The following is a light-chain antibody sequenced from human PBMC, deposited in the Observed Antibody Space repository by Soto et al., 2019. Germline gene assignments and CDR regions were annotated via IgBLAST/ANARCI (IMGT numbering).Light chain of an antibody. CDR3: QQRSAWPRTT. Sequence: DIVLTQFPATLSFSPGERTTLSCRASQRVTSYLAWYQRKPGQAPRLLIYDISNRATGIPAGFIGSGSGTDFTLTISSLEPEDSAVYDCQQRSAWPRTTFGQGTKLEIK. J-gene: IGKJ2*01. CDR1: QRVTSY. CDR2: DIS. V-gene: IGKV3-11*01.